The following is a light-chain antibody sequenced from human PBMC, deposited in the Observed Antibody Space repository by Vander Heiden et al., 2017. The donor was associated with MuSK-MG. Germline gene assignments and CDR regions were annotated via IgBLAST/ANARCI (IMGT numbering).Light chain of an antibody. Sequence: IQITQSPSSLSATVGDRVTITCRASQDIGNYLHWFQQQPGKAPKLLIYDASHLETDVPSRFAGGGYGTNFIFTISSLEPEDFATYYCQQYLSLPLTFGGGTKVEI. CDR2: DAS. V-gene: IGKV1-33*01. J-gene: IGKJ4*01. CDR1: QDIGNY. CDR3: QQYLSLPLT.